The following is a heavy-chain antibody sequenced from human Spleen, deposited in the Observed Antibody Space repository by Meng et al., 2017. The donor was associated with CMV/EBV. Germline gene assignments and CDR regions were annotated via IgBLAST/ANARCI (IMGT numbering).Heavy chain of an antibody. D-gene: IGHD3-22*01. V-gene: IGHV1-18*01. J-gene: IGHJ4*02. CDR2: ISAYNGNT. Sequence: ASVKVSCKASGGTFSDYAISWVRQAPGQGLEWMGWISAYNGNTNYAQKLQGRVTMTTDTSTSTAYMELRSLRSDDTAVYYCASGEGNYDSSGYFYWGQGTLVTVSS. CDR1: GGTFSDYA. CDR3: ASGEGNYDSSGYFY.